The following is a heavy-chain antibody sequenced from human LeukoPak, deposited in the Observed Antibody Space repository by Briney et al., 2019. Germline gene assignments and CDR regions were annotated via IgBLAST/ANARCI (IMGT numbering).Heavy chain of an antibody. D-gene: IGHD6-19*01. CDR2: ISYDGSNK. V-gene: IGHV3-30*03. CDR3: ARELIAVAGSSGPPIYYYGMDV. CDR1: GFTFSSYG. J-gene: IGHJ6*02. Sequence: PGGSLRLSCAASGFTFSSYGMHWVRQAPGKGLEWVAVISYDGSNKYYADSVKGRFTISRDNSKNTLYLQMNSLRAEDTAVYYCARELIAVAGSSGPPIYYYGMDVWGQGTTVTVSS.